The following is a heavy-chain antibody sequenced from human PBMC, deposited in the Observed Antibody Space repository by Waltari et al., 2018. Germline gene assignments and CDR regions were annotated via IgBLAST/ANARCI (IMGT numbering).Heavy chain of an antibody. D-gene: IGHD1-26*01. CDR1: GVTFSDTW. CDR2: INPDGRTT. J-gene: IGHJ4*02. CDR3: ATAGNYRFDF. Sequence: EVQLVESGGGLVQPGGSLRLSCAVSGVTFSDTWIPWVRQTPGKGLMWVSRINPDGRTTNYADSVTGRFTISRDNAKNMVYLQMHSLGAEDTAVYYCATAGNYRFDFWGQGTLVTVSP. V-gene: IGHV3-74*01.